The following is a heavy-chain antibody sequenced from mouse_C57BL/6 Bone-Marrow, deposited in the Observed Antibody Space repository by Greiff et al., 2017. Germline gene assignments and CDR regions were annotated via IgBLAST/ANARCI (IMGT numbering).Heavy chain of an antibody. V-gene: IGHV1-26*01. CDR1: GYTFTDYY. D-gene: IGHD1-1*02. J-gene: IGHJ3*01. CDR3: AIEGGESWFAY. CDR2: INPNNGGT. Sequence: EVQLQQSGPELVKPGASVKISCKASGYTFTDYYMNWVKQSPGKSLEWIGDINPNNGGTSYNEKFKGKATLTVDKSSSTAYMELRSLTSEDSAGYYGAIEGGESWFAYWGKGTLVTVSA.